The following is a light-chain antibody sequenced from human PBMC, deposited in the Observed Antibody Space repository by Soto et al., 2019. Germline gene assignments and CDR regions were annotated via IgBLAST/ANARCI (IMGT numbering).Light chain of an antibody. V-gene: IGKV4-1*01. Sequence: DIVMTQSPDSLAVSLGERATINCKSSQSVLYSSNNKNYLAWYQQKPGQPPKLLIYWASTRESGVPDRFSGSGSGTDFTLTISSLQAEDVALDYCQQYYNYPRTFGQGTKVDIK. CDR1: QSVLYSSNNKNY. CDR3: QQYYNYPRT. CDR2: WAS. J-gene: IGKJ1*01.